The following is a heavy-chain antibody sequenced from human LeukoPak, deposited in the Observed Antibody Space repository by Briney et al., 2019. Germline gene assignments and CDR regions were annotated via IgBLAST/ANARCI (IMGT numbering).Heavy chain of an antibody. Sequence: ASVKVSCKASGYTFTGYYMHRVRQAPGQGLEWMGWINPNSGGTNYAQKFQGRVTMTRDTSISTAYMELSRLRSDDTAVYYCARDGDGYNLFDYWGQGTLVTVSS. CDR3: ARDGDGYNLFDY. CDR1: GYTFTGYY. D-gene: IGHD5-24*01. CDR2: INPNSGGT. J-gene: IGHJ4*02. V-gene: IGHV1-2*02.